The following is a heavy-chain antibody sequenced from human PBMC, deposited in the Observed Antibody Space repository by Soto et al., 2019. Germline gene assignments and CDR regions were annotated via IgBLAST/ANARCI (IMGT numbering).Heavy chain of an antibody. CDR1: GFIFSNYW. D-gene: IGHD2-2*01. CDR2: IKGDGSEK. CDR3: ARGTSTPMVFLY. Sequence: EVRLVESGGGLVQPGGSLRLSCEASGFIFSNYWMSWVRQAPGKGLEWVANIKGDGSEKNYVDSVNGRFTISRDNAKNSLYLQMNSLRAEDTAVYFCARGTSTPMVFLYWGQGTLVPVSS. V-gene: IGHV3-7*01. J-gene: IGHJ4*02.